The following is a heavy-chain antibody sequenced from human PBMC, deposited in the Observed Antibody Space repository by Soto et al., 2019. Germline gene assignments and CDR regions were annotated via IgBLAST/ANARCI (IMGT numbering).Heavy chain of an antibody. Sequence: GASVKVSCKASGGTFSSYAISWVRQAPGQGLEWMGGIIPIFGTANYAQKFQGRVTITADESTSTAYMELSSLRSEDTAVYYCARGGNLNLYGDYVNGMDVWGQGTTVTVSS. CDR3: ARGGNLNLYGDYVNGMDV. CDR2: IIPIFGTA. J-gene: IGHJ6*01. CDR1: GGTFSSYA. D-gene: IGHD4-17*01. V-gene: IGHV1-69*13.